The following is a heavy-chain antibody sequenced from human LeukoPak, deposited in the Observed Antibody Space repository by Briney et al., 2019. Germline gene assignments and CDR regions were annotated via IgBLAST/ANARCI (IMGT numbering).Heavy chain of an antibody. V-gene: IGHV4-4*07. J-gene: IGHJ3*02. CDR2: IDASGST. Sequence: PSETLSLTCTVSGASVSSYYWIWIRQPAGRGLEWIGRIDASGSTNYNPSLKSRVTMSVDSSKNQFSLEVSSVTAADTAVYYCARKDGDIWGQGTMVIVSS. D-gene: IGHD5-24*01. CDR1: GASVSSYY. CDR3: ARKDGDI.